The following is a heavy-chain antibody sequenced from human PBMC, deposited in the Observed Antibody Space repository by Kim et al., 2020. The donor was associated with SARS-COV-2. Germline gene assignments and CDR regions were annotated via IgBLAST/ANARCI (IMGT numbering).Heavy chain of an antibody. CDR1: GGSFSGYY. CDR3: AREIYLRTVTTYYYYYYGMDV. CDR2: INHSGST. J-gene: IGHJ6*02. Sequence: SETLSLTCAVYGGSFSGYYWSWIRQPPGKGLEWIGEINHSGSTNYNPSLKSRVTISVDTSKNQFSLKLSSVTAADTAVYYCAREIYLRTVTTYYYYYYGMDVWGQGTTVTVSS. V-gene: IGHV4-34*01. D-gene: IGHD4-4*01.